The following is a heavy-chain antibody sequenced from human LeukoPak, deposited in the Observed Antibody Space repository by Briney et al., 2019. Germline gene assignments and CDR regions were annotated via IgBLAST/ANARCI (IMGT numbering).Heavy chain of an antibody. V-gene: IGHV3-30*02. CDR3: AKEDIVVVVAATIGAFDI. Sequence: GGSLRLSCAASGFTFSSYGMHWVRQAPGKGLEWVAFIRYDGGNKYYADSVKGRFTISRDNSKNTLYLQMNSLRAEDTAVYYCAKEDIVVVVAATIGAFDIWGQGTMVTVSS. CDR1: GFTFSSYG. J-gene: IGHJ3*02. D-gene: IGHD2-15*01. CDR2: IRYDGGNK.